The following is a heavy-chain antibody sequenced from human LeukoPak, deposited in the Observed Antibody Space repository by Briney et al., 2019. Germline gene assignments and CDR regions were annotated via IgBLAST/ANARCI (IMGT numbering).Heavy chain of an antibody. J-gene: IGHJ5*02. Sequence: PSETLSLTCTVSGGSISSSSYYWGWIRQPPGKGLEWIGSIYYSGSTYYNPSLKSRVTISVDTSKNQFSLKLSSMTAADTAVYYCARARSYLNWFDPWGQGTLVTVSS. CDR1: GGSISSSSYY. CDR2: IYYSGST. V-gene: IGHV4-39*07. CDR3: ARARSYLNWFDP. D-gene: IGHD1-26*01.